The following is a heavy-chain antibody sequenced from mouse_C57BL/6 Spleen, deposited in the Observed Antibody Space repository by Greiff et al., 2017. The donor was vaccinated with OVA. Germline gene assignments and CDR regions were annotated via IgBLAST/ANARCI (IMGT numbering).Heavy chain of an antibody. V-gene: IGHV1-19*01. J-gene: IGHJ4*01. D-gene: IGHD1-1*01. CDR2: INPYNGGT. Sequence: VQLQQSGPVLVKPGASVKMSCKASGYTFTDYYMNWVKQSHGKSLEWIGVINPYNGGTSYNQKFKGKATLTVDKSSSTAYMELHSLTSEDSAVYYCARRDYYGSSSMDYWGQGTSVTVSS. CDR3: ARRDYYGSSSMDY. CDR1: GYTFTDYY.